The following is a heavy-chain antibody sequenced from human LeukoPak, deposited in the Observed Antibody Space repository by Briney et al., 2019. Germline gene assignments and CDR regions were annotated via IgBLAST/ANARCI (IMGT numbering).Heavy chain of an antibody. D-gene: IGHD3-22*01. CDR2: ISAYNGNT. J-gene: IGHJ3*02. CDR1: GYTFTGYY. Sequence: ASVKVSCKASGYTFTGYYMHWVRQAPGQGLEWMGWISAYNGNTNYAQKLQGRVTMTTDTSTSTAYMELRSLRSDDTAVYYCARGSSITMIVVPESSAFDIWGQGTMVTVSS. CDR3: ARGSSITMIVVPESSAFDI. V-gene: IGHV1-18*04.